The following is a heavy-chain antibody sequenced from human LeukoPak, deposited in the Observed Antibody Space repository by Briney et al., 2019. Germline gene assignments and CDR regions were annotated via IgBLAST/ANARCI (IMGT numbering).Heavy chain of an antibody. V-gene: IGHV1-18*01. J-gene: IGHJ5*02. CDR3: ARDHYAWWFDP. CDR1: GGTFSSYA. CDR2: ISAYNGNT. D-gene: IGHD3-16*01. Sequence: ASVKVSCKASGGTFSSYAISWVRQAPGQGLEWMGWISAYNGNTNYAQKLQGRVTMTTDTSTSTAYMELRSLRSDDTAVYYCARDHYAWWFDPWGQGTLVTVS.